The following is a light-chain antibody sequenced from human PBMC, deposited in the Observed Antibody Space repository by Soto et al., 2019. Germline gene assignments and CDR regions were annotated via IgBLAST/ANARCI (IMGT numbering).Light chain of an antibody. CDR3: SSYAGSNNLGV. J-gene: IGLJ1*01. Sequence: QSVLTQPASVSGSPGQSITISCTGTSSDVGGYNYVSWYQQHPGKAPKLMIYEVSNRPSWVSNRFSGSKSGNTASLTVSGLQAEDEADYYCSSYAGSNNLGVFGTGTKVTVL. CDR2: EVS. CDR1: SSDVGGYNY. V-gene: IGLV2-14*01.